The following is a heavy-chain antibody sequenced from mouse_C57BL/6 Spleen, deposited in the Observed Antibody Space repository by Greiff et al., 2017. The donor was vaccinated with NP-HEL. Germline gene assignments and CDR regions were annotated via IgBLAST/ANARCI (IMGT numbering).Heavy chain of an antibody. J-gene: IGHJ4*01. CDR1: GFSLTSYA. V-gene: IGHV2-9-1*01. CDR3: ARGYYGNYGYAMDY. D-gene: IGHD2-1*01. CDR2: IWTGGGT. Sequence: QVQLKESGPGLVAPSPSLSITCTVSGFSLTSYAISWVRQPPGKGLEWLGVIWTGGGTNYNSALKSRLSISKDNSKSQVFLKMNSLQTYDTARYYGARGYYGNYGYAMDYWGQGTSVTVSS.